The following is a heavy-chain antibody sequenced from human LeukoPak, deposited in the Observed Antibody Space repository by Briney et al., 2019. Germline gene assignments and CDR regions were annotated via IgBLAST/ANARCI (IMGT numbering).Heavy chain of an antibody. Sequence: GRSLRLSCAASGFTFSSYPMHWVRQAPGKGLEWVAVISYDGSNKYYADSVKGRFTISRDNSKNTLYLQMNSLRAEDTAVYYCARGGQGYDLNWFDPWGQGTLVTVSS. CDR1: GFTFSSYP. CDR2: ISYDGSNK. D-gene: IGHD3-3*01. CDR3: ARGGQGYDLNWFDP. J-gene: IGHJ5*02. V-gene: IGHV3-30-3*01.